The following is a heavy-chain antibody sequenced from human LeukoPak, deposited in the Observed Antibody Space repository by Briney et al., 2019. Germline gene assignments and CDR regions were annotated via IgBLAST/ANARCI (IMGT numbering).Heavy chain of an antibody. CDR1: GYTLTELS. Sequence: ASVTVSCKVSGYTLTELSMHWVRQAPGKGLEWRGGFDPEDGETIYAQKFQGRVTMTEDTSTDTAYMELSSLRSEDTAVYYCATQEQWLVDRNFDYWGQGTLVTVSS. CDR2: FDPEDGET. CDR3: ATQEQWLVDRNFDY. V-gene: IGHV1-24*01. J-gene: IGHJ4*02. D-gene: IGHD6-19*01.